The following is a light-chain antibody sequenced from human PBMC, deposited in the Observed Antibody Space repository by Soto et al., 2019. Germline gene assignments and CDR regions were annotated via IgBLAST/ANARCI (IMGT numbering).Light chain of an antibody. J-gene: IGLJ3*02. CDR1: SGSVSSSHY. Sequence: QTVVTQEPSFSVSPGGTVTLTCGLSSGSVSSSHYPSWYQQTPGQSPRTLIYSTNTRSSGVTDRFSGSILGNKAALPIAGAHAADESEYYCLLFLRRGVVFGGGTKLNVL. CDR2: STN. V-gene: IGLV8-61*01. CDR3: LLFLRRGVV.